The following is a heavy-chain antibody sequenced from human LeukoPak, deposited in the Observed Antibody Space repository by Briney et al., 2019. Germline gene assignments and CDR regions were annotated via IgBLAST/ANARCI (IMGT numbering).Heavy chain of an antibody. J-gene: IGHJ6*02. Sequence: GGSLRLSCAASGFTFDDYAMHWVRQAPGKGLEWVSGISWNSGSIGYADSVKGRFTISRDNAKNSLYLQMNSLRAEDTALYYCAKDMKPGTSYYYYGMDVWGQGTTVTVSS. V-gene: IGHV3-9*01. CDR2: ISWNSGSI. D-gene: IGHD6-13*01. CDR3: AKDMKPGTSYYYYGMDV. CDR1: GFTFDDYA.